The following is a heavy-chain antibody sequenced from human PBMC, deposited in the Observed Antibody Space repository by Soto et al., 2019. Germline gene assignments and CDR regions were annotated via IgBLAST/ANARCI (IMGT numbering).Heavy chain of an antibody. CDR2: ISGGGDTT. Sequence: VQLWESGGGVVQPGGSLSLSCAASGFTFNNYAMTWVRQAPRKWLEWVSAISGGGDTTSYADSVKGRFTVSRDGSKNTLYLQMSSLRAEDTALYYCAKGRGGSGSLTPRVDFWGQGTLVTVSS. CDR3: AKGRGGSGSLTPRVDF. V-gene: IGHV3-23*01. D-gene: IGHD3-10*01. CDR1: GFTFNNYA. J-gene: IGHJ4*02.